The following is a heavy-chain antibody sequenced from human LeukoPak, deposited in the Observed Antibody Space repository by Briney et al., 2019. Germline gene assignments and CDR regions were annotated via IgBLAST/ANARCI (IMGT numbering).Heavy chain of an antibody. V-gene: IGHV3-33*01. CDR3: ARDLGNWGWNDF. D-gene: IGHD7-27*01. CDR2: IWYDGFNK. CDR1: GFTFSSYV. J-gene: IGHJ4*02. Sequence: GGSLRLSCAASGFTFSSYVMHWVRQAPGKGLEWVAVIWYDGFNKYYADSVKGRFTISRDNSRNTLYLQMNSLRAEDTAVYYCARDLGNWGWNDFWGQGTLVTVSS.